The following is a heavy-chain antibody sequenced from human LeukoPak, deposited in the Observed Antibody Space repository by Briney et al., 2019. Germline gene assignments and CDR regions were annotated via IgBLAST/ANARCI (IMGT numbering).Heavy chain of an antibody. CDR1: GGSISSSSYY. D-gene: IGHD6-13*01. Sequence: PSETLSLTCTVSGGSISSSSYYWGWIRQPPGKGLEWIGYIYYSGSTNYNPSLKSRVTISVDTSKNQFSLKLSSVTAADTAVYYCARQELVREYYFDYWGQGTLVTVSS. J-gene: IGHJ4*02. V-gene: IGHV4-61*05. CDR2: IYYSGST. CDR3: ARQELVREYYFDY.